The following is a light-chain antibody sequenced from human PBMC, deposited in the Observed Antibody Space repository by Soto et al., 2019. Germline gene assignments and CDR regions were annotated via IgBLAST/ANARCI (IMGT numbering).Light chain of an antibody. Sequence: QSALTQPASVSGSPGQSITISCTGTSSDVGGYNYVSWYQQQPGKAPKLMIYNVNNRPSGVSNRFSGSRSGNTASLTISGLQAEDEADYFCSSYTSSSTLAVFGGGTKLTVL. CDR2: NVN. V-gene: IGLV2-14*01. CDR3: SSYTSSSTLAV. J-gene: IGLJ2*01. CDR1: SSDVGGYNY.